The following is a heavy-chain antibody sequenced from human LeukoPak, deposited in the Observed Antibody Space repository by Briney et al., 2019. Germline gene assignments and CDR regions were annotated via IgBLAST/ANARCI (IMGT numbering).Heavy chain of an antibody. V-gene: IGHV3-23*01. CDR1: GFTFSSYA. D-gene: IGHD3-22*01. J-gene: IGHJ5*02. CDR3: ARCPVSYDSSARWFDP. CDR2: ISGSAGST. Sequence: GGSLRLSCAASGFTFSSYAMNWVRQAPGKGLEWVSNISGSAGSTYYADSVKGRFTISRDNSKNTLYLQMNSLRAGDTAVYYCARCPVSYDSSARWFDPWGQGTLVTVSS.